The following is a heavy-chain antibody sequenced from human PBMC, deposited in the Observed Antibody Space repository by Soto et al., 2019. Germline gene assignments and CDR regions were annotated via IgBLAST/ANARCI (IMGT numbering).Heavy chain of an antibody. CDR1: GFTFSSYG. D-gene: IGHD2-2*01. Sequence: QVQLVESGGGVVQPGTSLRLSCAASGFTFSSYGIHWVRQAPGKGLEWVAVISDTGSSHYYAASVEGRFTISRENSKNTLSLDMDRLRVEETSVYDCAKDRVGDCPDNSCYFGADYCGQGTPVTVSS. CDR2: ISDTGSSH. J-gene: IGHJ4*02. V-gene: IGHV3-30*18. CDR3: AKDRVGDCPDNSCYFGADY.